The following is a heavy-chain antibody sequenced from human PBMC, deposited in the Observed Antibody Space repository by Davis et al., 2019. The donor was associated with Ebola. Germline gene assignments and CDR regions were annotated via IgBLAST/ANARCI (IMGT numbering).Heavy chain of an antibody. V-gene: IGHV4-34*01. CDR1: GGSFSGYY. CDR3: ARSGYSSGWYFGDWFDP. CDR2: INHSGST. Sequence: GSLRLSCAVYGGSFSGYYWSWIRQPPGKGLEWIGEINHSGSTNYNPSLKSRVTISVDTSKNQFSLKLSSVTAADTAVYYCARSGYSSGWYFGDWFDPWGQGTLVTVSS. J-gene: IGHJ5*02. D-gene: IGHD6-19*01.